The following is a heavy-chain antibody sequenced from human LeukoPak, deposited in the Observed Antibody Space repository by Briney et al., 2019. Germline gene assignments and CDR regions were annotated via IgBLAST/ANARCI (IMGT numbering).Heavy chain of an antibody. CDR1: GFTFSNYA. Sequence: PGGSLRLSCAASGFTFSNYAIHWVRQAPGKGLEWVAVITYDGRNRYYADSVKGRFTISGDNSKSTLYLQINSLRAEDTAVYYCARGLLETTTTYFDYWGQGTLVTVSS. V-gene: IGHV3-30*04. CDR2: ITYDGRNR. CDR3: ARGLLETTTTYFDY. J-gene: IGHJ4*02. D-gene: IGHD1-1*01.